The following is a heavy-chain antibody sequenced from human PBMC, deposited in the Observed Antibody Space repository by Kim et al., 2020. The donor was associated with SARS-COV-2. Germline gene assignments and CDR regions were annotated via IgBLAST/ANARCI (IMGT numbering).Heavy chain of an antibody. D-gene: IGHD4-17*01. CDR3: ARRNYGDYGISWFDP. Sequence: GESLKISCKGSGYSFTSYWISWVRQMPGKGLEWMGRIDPSDSYTNYSPSFQGHVTISADKSISTAYLQWSSLKASDTAMYYCARRNYGDYGISWFDPWGQGTLVTVSS. J-gene: IGHJ5*02. V-gene: IGHV5-10-1*01. CDR2: IDPSDSYT. CDR1: GYSFTSYW.